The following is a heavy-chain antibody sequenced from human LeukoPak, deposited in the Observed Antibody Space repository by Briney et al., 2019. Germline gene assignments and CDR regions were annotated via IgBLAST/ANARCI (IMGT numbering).Heavy chain of an antibody. Sequence: SETLSLTCTVSCGSISSYSWSWIRQPAGKGLEWIGRIYTSASTNYNPSLKSRVTMSVDTSKNQFSLKLSSVTAADTAVYYCARSPLVVTSPFDYWGQGTLVTVSS. CDR1: CGSISSYS. CDR2: IYTSAST. D-gene: IGHD4-23*01. V-gene: IGHV4-4*07. J-gene: IGHJ4*02. CDR3: ARSPLVVTSPFDY.